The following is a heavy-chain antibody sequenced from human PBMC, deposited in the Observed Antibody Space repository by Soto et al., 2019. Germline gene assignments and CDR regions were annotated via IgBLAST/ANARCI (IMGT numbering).Heavy chain of an antibody. CDR2: ISWNSGSI. V-gene: IGHV3-9*01. J-gene: IGHJ4*02. Sequence: EVQLVESGGGLVQPGRSLRLSCAASGFTFDDYAMHWVRQAPGKGLEWVSGISWNSGSIGYADSVKGRFTISRDNAKNSLYLQINSLRAEDTALYYCAKVEGFTEYYFDYWGQGTLVTVSS. D-gene: IGHD2-15*01. CDR3: AKVEGFTEYYFDY. CDR1: GFTFDDYA.